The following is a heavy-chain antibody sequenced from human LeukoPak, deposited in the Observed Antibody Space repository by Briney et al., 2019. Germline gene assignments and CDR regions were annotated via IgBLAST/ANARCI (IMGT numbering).Heavy chain of an antibody. J-gene: IGHJ4*02. V-gene: IGHV4-38-2*01. CDR1: GYSITSGYF. CDR2: IDHTGTT. CDR3: ARGDLYNYGKPFDY. Sequence: SETLSLTCAASGYSITSGYFWGWIRQPPGKGLEWIGSIDHTGTTYYNPSLKSRVTLSPDTSKNQFSLRLISVTAADTAVYYCARGDLYNYGKPFDYWGQGTLVTVSS. D-gene: IGHD3-10*01.